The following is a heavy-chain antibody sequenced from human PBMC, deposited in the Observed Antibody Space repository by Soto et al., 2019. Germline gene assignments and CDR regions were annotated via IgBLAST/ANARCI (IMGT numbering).Heavy chain of an antibody. CDR2: INPNSGDT. Sequence: GASVKVSGKASVFSVDTTYCIHWVRRAPGQGLEWMGSINPNSGDTNYAQNFQGRVTMTRDTSISTAYMEVGSLTSDDTAVYYCGSPRSGPSPDVGHWGHGTVVTVSS. CDR3: GSPRSGPSPDVGH. CDR1: VFSVDTTYC. D-gene: IGHD2-15*01. V-gene: IGHV1-2*02. J-gene: IGHJ4*01.